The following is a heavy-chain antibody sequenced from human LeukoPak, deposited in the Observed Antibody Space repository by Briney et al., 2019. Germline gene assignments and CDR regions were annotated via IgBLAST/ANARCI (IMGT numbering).Heavy chain of an antibody. CDR1: GFTFSSYG. J-gene: IGHJ4*02. V-gene: IGHV3-23*01. CDR2: ISGSGGST. Sequence: PGGSLRLSCAASGFTFSSYGMHWVRQAPGKGLEWVSTISGSGGSTYYADSVKGRFTISRDNSKNTLYLQMNSLRAEDTAVYYCAKGTLNAPYSSPQHYWGQGTLVTVSS. D-gene: IGHD6-19*01. CDR3: AKGTLNAPYSSPQHY.